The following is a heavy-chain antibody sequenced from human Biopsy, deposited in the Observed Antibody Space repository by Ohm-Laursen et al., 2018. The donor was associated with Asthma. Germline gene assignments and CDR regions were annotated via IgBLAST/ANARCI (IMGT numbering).Heavy chain of an antibody. J-gene: IGHJ3*02. Sequence: SSVKVSCKASGGTLNNYAINWVRQAPGQGLEWLGMIKHISEYAQKFQGRVTMTRDTSTSTVYMELSSLRSEDTAVYYCARSMIVADGSDAFDIWGQGTMVTVSS. V-gene: IGHV1-69*04. D-gene: IGHD3-22*01. CDR3: ARSMIVADGSDAFDI. CDR2: IKHIS. CDR1: GGTLNNYA.